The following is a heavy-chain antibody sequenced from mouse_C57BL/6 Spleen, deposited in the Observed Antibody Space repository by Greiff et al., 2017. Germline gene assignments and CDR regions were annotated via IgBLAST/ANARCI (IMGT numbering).Heavy chain of an antibody. J-gene: IGHJ1*03. CDR3: TRSGAVVATGYFDV. CDR1: GYTFTDYE. CDR2: IDPETGGT. D-gene: IGHD1-1*01. Sequence: VHLVESGAELVRPGASVTLSCKASGYTFTDYEMHWVKQTPVHGLEWIGAIDPETGGTAYNQKFKGKAILTADKSSSTAYMELRSLTSEDSAVYYCTRSGAVVATGYFDVWGTGTTVTVSS. V-gene: IGHV1-15*01.